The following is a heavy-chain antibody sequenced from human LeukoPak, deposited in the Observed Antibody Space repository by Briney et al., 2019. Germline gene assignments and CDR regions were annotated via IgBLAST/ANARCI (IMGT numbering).Heavy chain of an antibody. Sequence: GSLELSFCTSGVPFCGHAMNWVRPGSGEGLGVGPGIWCDSAAKYYTDSAKGRFTISRDNSKNTLSLQMNSLRPEDTAVYYCAKDSWPRNGIYDPFDIWGQGTMVTVSS. CDR1: GVPFCGHA. D-gene: IGHD2-8*01. J-gene: IGHJ3*02. CDR3: AKDSWPRNGIYDPFDI. V-gene: IGHV3-23*01. CDR2: IWCDSAAK.